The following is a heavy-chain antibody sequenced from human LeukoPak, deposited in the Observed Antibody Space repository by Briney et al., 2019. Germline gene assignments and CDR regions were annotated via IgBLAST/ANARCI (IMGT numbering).Heavy chain of an antibody. J-gene: IGHJ5*02. CDR2: IRVYNGNT. Sequence: ASVKVSCKASGYTFTSYGISWVRQAPGQGLEWMGWIRVYNGNTNYAQNFQGRVTMTTDTSTSTAYMELRSLKSDDTAVYYCAREGSLAFDPWGQGTLVTVSS. CDR3: AREGSLAFDP. CDR1: GYTFTSYG. V-gene: IGHV1-18*01.